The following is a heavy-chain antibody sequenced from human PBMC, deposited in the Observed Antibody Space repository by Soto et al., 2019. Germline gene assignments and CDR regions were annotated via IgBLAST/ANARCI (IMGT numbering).Heavy chain of an antibody. D-gene: IGHD5-18*01. Sequence: QVQLVESGGAVVQPGTSLRLSCAASGFTFNTYGMYWFRQAPGKGLEWVAAISYDGSNKYHADSVQGRFTISRDNSKNTLYLQMNSLRVEDTAVYYCAKDIVRYTYGACDYWGQGALVTVSS. CDR2: ISYDGSNK. CDR1: GFTFNTYG. CDR3: AKDIVRYTYGACDY. J-gene: IGHJ4*02. V-gene: IGHV3-30*18.